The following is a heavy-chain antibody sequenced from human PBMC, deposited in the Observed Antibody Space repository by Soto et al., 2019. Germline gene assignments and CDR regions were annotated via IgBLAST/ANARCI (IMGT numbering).Heavy chain of an antibody. Sequence: QVQLVQSGAEVKKPGSSVKVSCKASGGTFSSYAISWVRQAPGQGLEWMGGIIPIFGTADYAQKVQGRVTITADESTTTAYKELSSLRSENTAVYYCSTAAGTMYNFDYWGQGTLVTVAS. V-gene: IGHV1-69*01. D-gene: IGHD6-13*01. CDR2: IIPIFGTA. J-gene: IGHJ4*02. CDR3: STAAGTMYNFDY. CDR1: GGTFSSYA.